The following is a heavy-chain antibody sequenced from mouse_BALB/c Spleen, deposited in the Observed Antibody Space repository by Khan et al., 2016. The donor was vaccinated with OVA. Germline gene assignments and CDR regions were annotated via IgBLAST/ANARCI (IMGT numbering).Heavy chain of an antibody. CDR1: GYTFTTYW. CDR2: INPTSGYT. CDR3: KKDRIDY. J-gene: IGHJ2*01. V-gene: IGHV1-7*01. Sequence: QVQLQQSGAELAKPGASVKMSCKASGYTFTTYWMHWVKQRPGQGLEWIGYINPTSGYTDYNDKFKDRATLYADKSSSTAYMQLNSLTSEDSAVYYCKKDRIDYWGQGTTLPVPS.